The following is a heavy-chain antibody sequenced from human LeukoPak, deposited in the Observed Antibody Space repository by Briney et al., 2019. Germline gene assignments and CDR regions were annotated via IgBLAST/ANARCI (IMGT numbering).Heavy chain of an antibody. J-gene: IGHJ4*02. D-gene: IGHD2-21*02. CDR2: ISSSGSTI. Sequence: GGSLRLSCAASGFTFSSYSMNWVRQAPGKGLEWVSYISSSGSTIYYADSVKGRFTISRDNAKNSLYLQMNSLRAEDTAVYYCARDSGDYPDYWGQGTLVTVSS. CDR3: ARDSGDYPDY. V-gene: IGHV3-48*01. CDR1: GFTFSSYS.